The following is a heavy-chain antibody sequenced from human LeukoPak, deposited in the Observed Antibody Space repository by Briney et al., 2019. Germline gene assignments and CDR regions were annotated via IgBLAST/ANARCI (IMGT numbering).Heavy chain of an antibody. J-gene: IGHJ4*02. CDR1: GFTFSNYD. D-gene: IGHD6-19*01. Sequence: GGSLRLSCAASGFTFSNYDMNWVRQAPEKGLEWVSSISSSGSYIYYADSVKGRFTISRDNAKNSLYLQMNSLRAEDTAVYYCASVAVAGTEIHWGQGTLVTVSS. CDR3: ASVAVAGTEIH. V-gene: IGHV3-21*01. CDR2: ISSSGSYI.